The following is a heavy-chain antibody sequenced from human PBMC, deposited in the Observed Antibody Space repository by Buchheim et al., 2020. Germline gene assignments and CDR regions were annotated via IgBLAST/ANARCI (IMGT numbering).Heavy chain of an antibody. CDR2: MNPNSGNT. CDR1: GYTFTSYD. D-gene: IGHD3-3*01. V-gene: IGHV1-8*01. CDR3: ATVGASLEWLFGAVAFYYGMDV. J-gene: IGHJ6*02. Sequence: QVQLVQSGAEVKKPGASVKVSCKASGYTFTSYDINWVRQATGQGLEWMGWMNPNSGNTGYAQKFQGRVTMTRNTSISTAYMELSSLRSEDTAVYYCATVGASLEWLFGAVAFYYGMDVWGQGTT.